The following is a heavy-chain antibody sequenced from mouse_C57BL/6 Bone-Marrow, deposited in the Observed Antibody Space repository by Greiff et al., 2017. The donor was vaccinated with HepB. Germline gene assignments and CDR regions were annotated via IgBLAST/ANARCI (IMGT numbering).Heavy chain of an antibody. J-gene: IGHJ4*01. CDR3: AIYGSSYGYAMDY. CDR2: IWGVGST. D-gene: IGHD1-1*01. V-gene: IGHV2-6*01. CDR1: GFSLTSYG. Sequence: VQLVESGPGLVAPSQSLSITCTVSGFSLTSYGVDWVRQSPGKGLEWLGVIWGVGSTNYNSALKSRLSISKDNSKSQVFLKMNSLQTDDTAMYYCAIYGSSYGYAMDYWGQGTSVTVSS.